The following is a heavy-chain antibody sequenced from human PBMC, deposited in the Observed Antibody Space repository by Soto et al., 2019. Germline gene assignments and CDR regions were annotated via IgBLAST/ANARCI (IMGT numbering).Heavy chain of an antibody. CDR3: ATNYGSGSTHFDY. CDR2: VIPMVGMS. CDR1: RGTFSYNT. J-gene: IGHJ4*02. Sequence: QVQLVQSGAKVKKPGSSVKVSCTASRGTFSYNTISWVRQAPGQGLEWMGRVIPMVGMSSYAQKFQGRLTITADKSTSTVYMVLNSLRPEDTAVYYCATNYGSGSTHFDYWGQGTLVTVSS. D-gene: IGHD3-10*01. V-gene: IGHV1-69*02.